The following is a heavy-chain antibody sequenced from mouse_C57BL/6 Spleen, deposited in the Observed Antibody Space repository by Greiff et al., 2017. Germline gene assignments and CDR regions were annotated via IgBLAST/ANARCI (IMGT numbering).Heavy chain of an antibody. Sequence: LPHSVAALSRPGTSVKLSCKASGYTFTSYGISWVKQRTGQGLEWIGEIYPRSGNTYYNEKFKGKATLTADKSSSTAYMELRSLTSEDSAVYFCALLTKAYWGQGTLVTVSA. CDR2: IYPRSGNT. CDR1: GYTFTSYG. D-gene: IGHD2-1*01. CDR3: ALLTKAY. V-gene: IGHV1-81*01. J-gene: IGHJ3*01.